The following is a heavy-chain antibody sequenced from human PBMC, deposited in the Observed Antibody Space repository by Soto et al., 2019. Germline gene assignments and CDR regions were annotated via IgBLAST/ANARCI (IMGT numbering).Heavy chain of an antibody. V-gene: IGHV1-46*01. D-gene: IGHD5-18*01. J-gene: IGHJ6*02. CDR1: GYTFTSYY. Sequence: QVQLVQSGAEVKKPGASVKASCKASGYTFTSYYIHWVRQAPGQGLEWMGIFNPTGDTASYAQQLQGRVTMTRDTTTGTAYMELGSLRSEHTAVYYCARGGRIVDTGIGYYYYHAMDVWGQGTTVTVS. CDR2: FNPTGDTA. CDR3: ARGGRIVDTGIGYYYYHAMDV.